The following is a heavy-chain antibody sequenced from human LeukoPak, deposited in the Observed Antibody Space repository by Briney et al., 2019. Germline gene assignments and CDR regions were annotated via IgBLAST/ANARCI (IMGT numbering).Heavy chain of an antibody. CDR2: INHRGST. CDR1: GGSFSGYY. CDR3: ARGPENIVVVTARRRYIDY. Sequence: SETLSLTCAVYGGSFSGYYWGWIRQPPGKGLGWIGEINHRGSTNYNPSLKSRITISVDTSKNQFSLKLSSVTAADTAVYYCARGPENIVVVTARRRYIDYWGQGTLVTVSS. J-gene: IGHJ4*02. V-gene: IGHV4-34*01. D-gene: IGHD2-21*02.